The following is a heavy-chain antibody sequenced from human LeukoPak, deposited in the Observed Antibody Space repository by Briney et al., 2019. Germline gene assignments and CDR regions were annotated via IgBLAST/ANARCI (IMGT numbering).Heavy chain of an antibody. CDR1: GFTVSTNH. J-gene: IGHJ1*01. D-gene: IGHD1-26*01. Sequence: GGSLRLSCVASGFTVSTNHMNWVRLAPGRGLEWVSVIHNGGSTYYADSVKGRFTISRDNSKNTLYLQLNSLRVEDTAVYYCATSIVGFTYDEHFQHWGQGTLVTVSS. CDR3: ATSIVGFTYDEHFQH. V-gene: IGHV3-53*01. CDR2: IHNGGST.